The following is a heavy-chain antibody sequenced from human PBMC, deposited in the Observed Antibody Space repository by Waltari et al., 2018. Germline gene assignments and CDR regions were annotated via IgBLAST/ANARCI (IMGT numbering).Heavy chain of an antibody. Sequence: EVQLVESGGGLIQPGGSLRLSCAASGFTVSSNYMSWVRQAPGKGLEWVSVIYSGGSTYYADSVKGRFTISRDNSKNTLYLQMNSLRSDDTAVYYCARVRRIYYYGMDVWGQGTTVTVSS. CDR3: ARVRRIYYYGMDV. J-gene: IGHJ6*02. V-gene: IGHV3-53*01. CDR1: GFTVSSNY. CDR2: IYSGGST.